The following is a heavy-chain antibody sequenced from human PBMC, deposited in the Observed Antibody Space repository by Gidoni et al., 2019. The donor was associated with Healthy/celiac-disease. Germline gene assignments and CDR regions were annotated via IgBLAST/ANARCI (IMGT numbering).Heavy chain of an antibody. CDR1: GGSFSGYY. CDR2: INHSGST. CDR3: ARGTTVARGAFDI. D-gene: IGHD4-17*01. V-gene: IGHV4-34*01. J-gene: IGHJ3*02. Sequence: QVQLQQWGAGLLKPSETLSLTCAVYGGSFSGYYWSWIRQPPGKGLELIGEINHSGSTNYNPSLKSRVTISVDTSKNQFSLKLSSVTAADTAVYYCARGTTVARGAFDIWGQGTMVTVSS.